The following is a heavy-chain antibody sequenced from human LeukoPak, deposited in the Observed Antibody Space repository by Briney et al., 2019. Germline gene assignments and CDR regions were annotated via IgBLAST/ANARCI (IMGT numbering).Heavy chain of an antibody. CDR1: GYTFTSYD. V-gene: IGHV1-8*01. D-gene: IGHD6-13*01. CDR3: ASTIAAAGYCYGMDV. CDR2: MNPNSGNT. Sequence: ASVKVSCKASGYTFTSYDINWVRQATGQGLEWMGWMNPNSGNTGYAQKFQGRVTMTRNTSISTAYMELSSLRSEDTAVYYCASTIAAAGYCYGMDVWGQGTTVTVSS. J-gene: IGHJ6*02.